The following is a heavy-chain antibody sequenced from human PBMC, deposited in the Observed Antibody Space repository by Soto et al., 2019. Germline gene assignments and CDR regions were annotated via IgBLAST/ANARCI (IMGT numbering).Heavy chain of an antibody. D-gene: IGHD6-13*01. CDR1: GFAIRSNA. CDR2: ISFEGSYK. V-gene: IGHV3-30*04. Sequence: GGSLRLSCEASGFAIRSNAIHWVRQAPGKGLEWVAVISFEGSYKYYADSVKGRFTVSRDNSKNTVSLQMDSLTGEDSALYYCVRAAGIAAAGSSQGVLWGQGTLVTVSS. CDR3: VRAAGIAAAGSSQGVL. J-gene: IGHJ4*02.